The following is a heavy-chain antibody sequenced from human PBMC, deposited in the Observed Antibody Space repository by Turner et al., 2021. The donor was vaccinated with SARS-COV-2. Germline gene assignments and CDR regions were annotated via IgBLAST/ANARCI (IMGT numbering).Heavy chain of an antibody. J-gene: IGHJ4*02. D-gene: IGHD3-3*01. Sequence: QVQLQQWGAGLLKPSETLSLTCAVYGGSFSGHMWSWIRQSPGKGLEWIGDINHIGETNYNPSLKSRVTTSVDMSKNQCSLRLASVTAADTAVYCCARLVVVRAGVFIIRPYRRGYFDSWGQGTLVTVSS. CDR2: INHIGET. CDR3: ARLVVVRAGVFIIRPYRRGYFDS. CDR1: GGSFSGHM. V-gene: IGHV4-34*01.